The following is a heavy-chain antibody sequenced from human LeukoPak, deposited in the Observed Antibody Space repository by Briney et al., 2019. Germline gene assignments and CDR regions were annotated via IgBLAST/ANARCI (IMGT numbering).Heavy chain of an antibody. CDR2: IYYSGST. J-gene: IGHJ4*02. CDR1: GGSISSSSYY. V-gene: IGHV4-39*07. CDR3: ARVGVAGTGGYYFDY. D-gene: IGHD6-19*01. Sequence: SETLSLTCTVSGGSISSSSYYWGWIRQPPGKGLEWIGSIYYSGSTYYNPSLKSRVTISVDTSKNQFSLKLSSVTAADTAVYYCARVGVAGTGGYYFDYWGQGTLVTVSS.